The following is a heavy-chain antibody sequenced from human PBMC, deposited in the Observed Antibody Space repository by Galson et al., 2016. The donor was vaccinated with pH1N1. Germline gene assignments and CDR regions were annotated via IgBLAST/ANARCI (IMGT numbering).Heavy chain of an antibody. V-gene: IGHV1-69*05. CDR2: INPVFGTT. CDR3: ARAEGEWIALPWVS. CDR1: GGTFRSYA. Sequence: SVKVSCKASGGTFRSYAISWVRQAPGQGLEWMGGINPVFGTTNYAQKFQGRVTLTTDESTSTAFMELKSLRSDDTALYFCARAEGEWIALPWVSWGQGTLVIVSS. D-gene: IGHD3-16*01. J-gene: IGHJ5*02.